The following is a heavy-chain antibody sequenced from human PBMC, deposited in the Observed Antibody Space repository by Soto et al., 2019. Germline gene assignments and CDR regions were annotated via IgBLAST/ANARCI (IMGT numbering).Heavy chain of an antibody. D-gene: IGHD2-2*01. J-gene: IGHJ6*02. CDR1: GGTFSSYA. CDR2: IIPIFGTA. V-gene: IGHV1-69*01. Sequence: QVQLVQSGAEVKKPGSSVKVSCKASGGTFSSYAISWVRQAPGQGLEWMGGIIPIFGTANYAQKFQGRVTITADESTSTAYMELSSLRSEDTAVYCCARDSSQLRYRDYYYYGMDVWGQGTTVTVSS. CDR3: ARDSSQLRYRDYYYYGMDV.